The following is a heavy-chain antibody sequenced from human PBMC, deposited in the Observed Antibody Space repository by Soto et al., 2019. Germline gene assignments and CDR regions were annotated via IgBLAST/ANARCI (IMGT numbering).Heavy chain of an antibody. D-gene: IGHD3-22*01. Sequence: QEQLVESGGGVVQPGRYLRLSCEASGFNFISYGMHWVRQAPGKGLEWVAVIRSDGSNKYYADSVKDRFIISRDNYENTLYLEMYSLRAEDTAVYYCARDFVYYEGSGRNYHYGMDVWGQGTTVTVS. CDR1: GFNFISYG. CDR3: ARDFVYYEGSGRNYHYGMDV. J-gene: IGHJ6*02. V-gene: IGHV3-33*01. CDR2: IRSDGSNK.